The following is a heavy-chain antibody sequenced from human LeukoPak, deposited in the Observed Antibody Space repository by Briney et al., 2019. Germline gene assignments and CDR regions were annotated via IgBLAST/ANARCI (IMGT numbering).Heavy chain of an antibody. Sequence: KPSETLSLTCTVSGGSISSYYWSWIRQPPGKGLEWIGYIYYSGSTNYNPSLKSRVTISVDTSKNQFSLKLSSVTAADTAVYYCARVKGPNGWYSWFDPWGQGTLVTVSS. CDR1: GGSISSYY. CDR3: ARVKGPNGWYSWFDP. J-gene: IGHJ5*02. D-gene: IGHD6-19*01. CDR2: IYYSGST. V-gene: IGHV4-59*01.